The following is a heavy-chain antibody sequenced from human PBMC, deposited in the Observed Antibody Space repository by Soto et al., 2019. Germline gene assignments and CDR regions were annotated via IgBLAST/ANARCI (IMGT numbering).Heavy chain of an antibody. D-gene: IGHD6-13*01. CDR3: ARRSWSGVSQGANDAFDI. Sequence: QVQLVQSGAEVKKPGSSVKVSCKASGGTFSSYTISWVRQAPGQGLEWMGRIIPILGIANYAQKFQGRVTITADKSTSTAYMELSSLRSEDTAVYYCARRSWSGVSQGANDAFDIWVQGTMVTVSS. V-gene: IGHV1-69*02. J-gene: IGHJ3*02. CDR2: IIPILGIA. CDR1: GGTFSSYT.